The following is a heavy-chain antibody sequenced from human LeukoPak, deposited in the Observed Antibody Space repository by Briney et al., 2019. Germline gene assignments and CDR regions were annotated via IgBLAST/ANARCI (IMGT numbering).Heavy chain of an antibody. J-gene: IGHJ6*03. V-gene: IGHV3-33*01. D-gene: IGHD6-6*01. Sequence: GRSLRLSCAASGFTFSSYGMHWVRQAPGKGLEWVAVIWYDGSNKYYADSVKGRFTISRDISKNTLYLQMNSLRAEDTALYYCARDSPPARPYYYYYYMDVWGKGTTVTVSS. CDR1: GFTFSSYG. CDR3: ARDSPPARPYYYYYYMDV. CDR2: IWYDGSNK.